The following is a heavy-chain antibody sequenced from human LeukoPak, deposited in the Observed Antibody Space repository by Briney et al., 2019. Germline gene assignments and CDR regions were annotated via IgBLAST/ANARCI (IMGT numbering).Heavy chain of an antibody. CDR3: ARSSIAVAGTAFDI. Sequence: SETLSLTCTVSGGSISSRSYYWGWIRQPPGKGLEWIGCIYYSGSTSYNPSLKSRVTISVDTSKNQFSLKLSSVTAADTAVYYCARSSIAVAGTAFDIWGQGTMVTVSS. CDR2: IYYSGST. CDR1: GGSISSRSYY. D-gene: IGHD6-19*01. J-gene: IGHJ3*02. V-gene: IGHV4-39*01.